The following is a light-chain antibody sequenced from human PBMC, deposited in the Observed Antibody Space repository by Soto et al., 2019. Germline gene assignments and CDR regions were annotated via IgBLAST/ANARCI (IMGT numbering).Light chain of an antibody. J-gene: IGLJ2*01. CDR1: GSDVGGYNY. CDR2: DVS. Sequence: QSVLTQPASVSGSPGQSITISGTGTGSDVGGYNYVSWYQQHPGKAPKLMIYDVSNRPSGVSNRFSGSKSGNTASLTISGLQAEDEADYYCSSYTSSSLVVFGGGTQLTVL. V-gene: IGLV2-14*01. CDR3: SSYTSSSLVV.